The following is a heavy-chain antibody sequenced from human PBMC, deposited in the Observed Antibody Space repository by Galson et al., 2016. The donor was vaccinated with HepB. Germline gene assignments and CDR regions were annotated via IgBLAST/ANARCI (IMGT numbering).Heavy chain of an antibody. Sequence: SVKVSCKASGYIFTDYSVHWVRQAPGPGFEWMGWINPKSGATYYEQKFQGRFTMTRDPSIATAYMRLSRLTSDDTAVYYCTRPGRTTVTLTVWFDPWGHGTLVTVSS. CDR2: INPKSGAT. V-gene: IGHV1-2*02. D-gene: IGHD4-11*01. J-gene: IGHJ5*02. CDR1: GYIFTDYS. CDR3: TRPGRTTVTLTVWFDP.